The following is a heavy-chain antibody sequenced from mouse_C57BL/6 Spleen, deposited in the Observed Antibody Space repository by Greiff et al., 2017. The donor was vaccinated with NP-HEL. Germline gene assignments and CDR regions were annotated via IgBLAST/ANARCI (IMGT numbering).Heavy chain of an antibody. V-gene: IGHV1-82*01. D-gene: IGHD1-1*01. CDR3: ASYYYGSYYCDY. Sequence: QVQLQQSGPELVKPGASVKISCKASGYAFSSSWMNWVKQRPGKGLEWIGRIYPGDGDTNYNGKFKGKATLTADKSSSTADMQLSSLTSEDSAVYFCASYYYGSYYCDYWGQGTTLTVSS. CDR2: IYPGDGDT. CDR1: GYAFSSSW. J-gene: IGHJ2*01.